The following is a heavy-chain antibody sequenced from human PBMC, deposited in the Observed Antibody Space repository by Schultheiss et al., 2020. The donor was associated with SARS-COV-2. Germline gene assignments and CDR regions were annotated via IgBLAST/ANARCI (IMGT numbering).Heavy chain of an antibody. J-gene: IGHJ4*02. CDR1: GFTFEDYT. CDR2: ISWDGGST. D-gene: IGHD3-10*01. V-gene: IGHV3-43*01. Sequence: GESLKISCAASGFTFEDYTMHWVRQAPGKGLEWVSLISWDGGSTYYADSVKGRFTISRDNSKNSLYLQMNSLRTEDTALYYCAKEGADTMVRGVIIFPSYFDYWGQGTLVTVSS. CDR3: AKEGADTMVRGVIIFPSYFDY.